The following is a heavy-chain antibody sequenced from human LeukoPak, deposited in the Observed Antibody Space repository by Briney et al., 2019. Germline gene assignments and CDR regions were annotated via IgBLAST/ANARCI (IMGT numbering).Heavy chain of an antibody. CDR3: ARVVPAPRNWFDP. CDR2: IYYGGST. CDR1: GGSISSYY. V-gene: IGHV4-59*01. J-gene: IGHJ5*02. D-gene: IGHD2-2*01. Sequence: SETLSLTCTVSGGSISSYYWSWIRQPPGKGLEWIGYIYYGGSTNYNPSLKSRVTISVDTSKNQFSLKLGSVTAADTAVYYCARVVPAPRNWFDPWSQGTLVTVSS.